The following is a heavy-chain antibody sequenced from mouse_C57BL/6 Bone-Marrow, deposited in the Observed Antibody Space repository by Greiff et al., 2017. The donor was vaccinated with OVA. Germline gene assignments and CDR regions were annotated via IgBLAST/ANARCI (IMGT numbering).Heavy chain of an antibody. CDR2: IDPSDSYT. CDR1: GYTFTSYW. V-gene: IGHV1-50*01. D-gene: IGHD3-2*02. J-gene: IGHJ2*01. CDR3: ARDGSGYDYVDY. Sequence: QVQLQQPGAELVKPGASVKLSCKASGYTFTSYWMQWVKQRPGQGLEWIGEIDPSDSYTNYNQKFKGKATLTVDPSSSTAYMQLSSLTSEDSAVYYCARDGSGYDYVDYWGQGTTLTVSS.